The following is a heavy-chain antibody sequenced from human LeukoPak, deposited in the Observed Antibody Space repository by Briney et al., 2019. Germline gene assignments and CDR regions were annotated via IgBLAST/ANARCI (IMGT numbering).Heavy chain of an antibody. V-gene: IGHV3-7*01. CDR2: IKQDGSEK. D-gene: IGHD2-8*01. J-gene: IGHJ6*03. Sequence: GGSLRLSCAASGFTFSSYWMSWVRQAPGKGLEWVANIKQDGSEKYYVDSVKGRFTISRDNAKNSLYLQMNSLRAEDTAVYYCARNIVLMVYAEPYYYYYMDVWGKGTTVTVSS. CDR1: GFTFSSYW. CDR3: ARNIVLMVYAEPYYYYYMDV.